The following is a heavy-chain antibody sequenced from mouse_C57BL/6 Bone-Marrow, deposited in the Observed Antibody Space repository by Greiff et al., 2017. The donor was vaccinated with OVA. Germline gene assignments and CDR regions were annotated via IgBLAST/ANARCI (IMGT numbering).Heavy chain of an antibody. J-gene: IGHJ3*01. CDR2: INPSNGGT. CDR1: GYTFTSYW. V-gene: IGHV1-53*01. D-gene: IGHD2-2*01. Sequence: QVQLQQPGTELVKPGASVKLPCKASGYTFTSYWMHWVKQRPGQGLEWIGNINPSNGGTNYNEKFKSKATLTVDKSSSTAYMQLSSLTSEDSAVYYCARGHYYGSLFAYWGQGTLVTVSA. CDR3: ARGHYYGSLFAY.